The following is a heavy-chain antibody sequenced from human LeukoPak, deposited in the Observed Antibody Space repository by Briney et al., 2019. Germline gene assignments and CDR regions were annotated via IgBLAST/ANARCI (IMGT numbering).Heavy chain of an antibody. CDR2: IHASGTT. Sequence: PSETLSLTCTVSGGSISSFYWSWIRQPPGKGLEWIGYIHASGTTNYSPSLKSRVTISVDSSKNHFSLKPSSVTAADTAVYYCARHMICGGGNCYGAALDYWGQGTLVTVSS. CDR1: GGSISSFY. V-gene: IGHV4-4*09. CDR3: ARHMICGGGNCYGAALDY. J-gene: IGHJ4*02. D-gene: IGHD2-15*01.